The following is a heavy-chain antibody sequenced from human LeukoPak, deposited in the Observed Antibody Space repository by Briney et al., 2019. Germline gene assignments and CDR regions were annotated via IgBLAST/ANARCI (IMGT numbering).Heavy chain of an antibody. Sequence: GGSLRLSCAASEFTFSSYEMNWVRQAPGKGLELVSYISSSGDTIYYADSVKGRFTTSRDNAKNSLYLQLNSLRAEDTAVYYCARVPRSSRIPIFRWGQGTLVTVSS. CDR1: EFTFSSYE. J-gene: IGHJ4*02. D-gene: IGHD3-3*01. CDR3: ARVPRSSRIPIFR. CDR2: ISSSGDTI. V-gene: IGHV3-48*03.